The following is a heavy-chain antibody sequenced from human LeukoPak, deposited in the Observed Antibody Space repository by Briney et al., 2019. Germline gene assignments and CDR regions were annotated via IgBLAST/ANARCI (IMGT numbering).Heavy chain of an antibody. CDR3: AIRVYSYGLDY. V-gene: IGHV4-39*01. CDR1: GGSISSSSYY. Sequence: SETLSLTCTVSGGSISSSSYYWGGLRQPPGTGLEWIGSINYSGSTYYNPSLKSRVTISVDTSKNQFSLKLSSVPAADTAVYYCAIRVYSYGLDYWGQGALVTVSS. J-gene: IGHJ4*02. CDR2: INYSGST. D-gene: IGHD5-18*01.